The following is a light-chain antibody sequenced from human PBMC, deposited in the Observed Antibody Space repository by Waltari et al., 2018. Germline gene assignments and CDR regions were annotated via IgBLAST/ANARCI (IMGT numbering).Light chain of an antibody. V-gene: IGKV3-20*01. J-gene: IGKJ1*01. CDR2: GAS. CDR3: QHYVSLPVT. CDR1: QSVSRA. Sequence: EIVLTQSPGTLTLSPGDRATLSCRASQSVSRALPRYQQNPGQAPSLLIYGASNRATGSPDRFSGSGSGTDFSLIISRLEPEDFAVYYCQHYVSLPVTFGQGTKVEIK.